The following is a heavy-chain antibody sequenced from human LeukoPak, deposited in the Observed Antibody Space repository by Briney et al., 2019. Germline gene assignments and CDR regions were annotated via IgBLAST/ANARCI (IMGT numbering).Heavy chain of an antibody. Sequence: GGSLRLSCAASGSSFDDYAMHWVRQAPGKGLEWVSGTSWNSGSIGYADSVKGRFTISKDNVKNSLYLHMNTLRAEDTAFYYCAKGYSSSWSLPFDYWGQGTLVTVSS. CDR3: AKGYSSSWSLPFDY. CDR1: GSSFDDYA. D-gene: IGHD6-13*01. V-gene: IGHV3-9*01. J-gene: IGHJ4*02. CDR2: TSWNSGSI.